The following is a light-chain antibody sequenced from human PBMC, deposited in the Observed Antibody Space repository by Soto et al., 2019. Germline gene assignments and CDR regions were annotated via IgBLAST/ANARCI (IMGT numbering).Light chain of an antibody. CDR3: QQVNTYPIT. CDR2: DVS. V-gene: IGKV1-13*02. J-gene: IGKJ5*01. Sequence: AIQLTQSPSSLSASVGDRVTITCRASQDIRGALAWYQQKPGKPPKLLIFDVSSLQSGGPSRFSGSGSGPDFTLTISSLQPEDFATYYCQQVNTYPITFGQGTRLEIK. CDR1: QDIRGA.